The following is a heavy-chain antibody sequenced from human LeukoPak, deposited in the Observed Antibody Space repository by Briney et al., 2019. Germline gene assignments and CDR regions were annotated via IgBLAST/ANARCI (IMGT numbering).Heavy chain of an antibody. D-gene: IGHD6-6*01. J-gene: IGHJ4*02. CDR3: ARARWQLVPYFDS. V-gene: IGHV1-2*02. CDR1: LYTFTDYY. Sequence: ASVNVSCKPSLYTFTDYYMHWVRQAPRQGLEWMGWINPNSGGTNFAQKFQGRVAMTRDTSISTAYLELGSLRSDDTAVYLCARARWQLVPYFDSWGQGTLVTVSS. CDR2: INPNSGGT.